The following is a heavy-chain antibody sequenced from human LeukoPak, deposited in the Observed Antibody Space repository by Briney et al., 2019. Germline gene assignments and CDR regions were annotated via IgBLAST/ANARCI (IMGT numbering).Heavy chain of an antibody. D-gene: IGHD7-27*01. CDR1: GFTFSSYA. V-gene: IGHV3-23*01. Sequence: GSLRLSCAASGFTFSSYAMNWVRQAPGKGLEWVSGITDNGRSTVYADSVKGRFTISRDNFKNMLFLQMNSLRAEDTAMYYCVKTTRPLGAFDYWGQGSLVTVSS. CDR3: VKTTRPLGAFDY. J-gene: IGHJ4*02. CDR2: ITDNGRST.